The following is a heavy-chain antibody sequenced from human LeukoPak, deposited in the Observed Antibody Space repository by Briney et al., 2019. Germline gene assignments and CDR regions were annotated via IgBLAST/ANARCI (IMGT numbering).Heavy chain of an antibody. V-gene: IGHV3-11*01. J-gene: IGHJ5*01. D-gene: IGHD3-3*01. CDR2: ISSSGSTI. CDR1: GFTFSDYY. CDR3: ARASHKYFDFWSGLGWFDS. Sequence: GGSLRLSCAASGFTFSDYYMSWVRQAPGKGLEWVSYISSSGSTIYYADSVKGRFTISRDNAKNSLYLQMNSLRAEDTAVYYCARASHKYFDFWSGLGWFDSWGQGTLVAVSS.